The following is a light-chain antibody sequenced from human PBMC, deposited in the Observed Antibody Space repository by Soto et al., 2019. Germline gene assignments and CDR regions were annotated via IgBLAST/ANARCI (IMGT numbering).Light chain of an antibody. CDR3: QKYNNAPQLT. CDR2: AAS. J-gene: IGKJ4*02. V-gene: IGKV1-27*01. CDR1: QGISNY. Sequence: DVQMTQSPSSLSASVGDRVTITCRASQGISNYLAWYQQKPGKVPKLLIYAASTLQSGVPSRFSGIGSGTDFTLTISSLQPEDVATYYCQKYNNAPQLTFGGGTKVDIK.